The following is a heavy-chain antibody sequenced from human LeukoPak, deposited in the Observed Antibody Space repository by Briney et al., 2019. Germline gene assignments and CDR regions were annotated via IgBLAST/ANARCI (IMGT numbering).Heavy chain of an antibody. CDR2: IYYSGST. CDR1: GGSISSYY. Sequence: SETLSLTCTVSGGSISSYYWSWIRQPPGKGLEWIGYIYYSGSTNYNPSLKSRVTISVDTSKNQFSLKLSSVTAADTAVYYCARRTYYYDSSGYWLDYWGQGTLVTVSS. D-gene: IGHD3-22*01. J-gene: IGHJ4*02. CDR3: ARRTYYYDSSGYWLDY. V-gene: IGHV4-59*01.